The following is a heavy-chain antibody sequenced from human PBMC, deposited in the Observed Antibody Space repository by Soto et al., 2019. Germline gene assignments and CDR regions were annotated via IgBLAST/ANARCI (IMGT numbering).Heavy chain of an antibody. Sequence: EAQLAESGGGLVQPGGSLRLSCAGSGSSFNDHYIDWVRQAPGKGLEWIGQIRNKDRGDTTEYAASVRGRFTISRDDSSTSLYLHMTSPKAEDTAVYYCSDLGTWFGPWGQGTVVTVSS. J-gene: IGHJ5*02. CDR3: SDLGTWFGP. CDR1: GSSFNDHY. V-gene: IGHV3-72*01. CDR2: IRNKDRGDTT.